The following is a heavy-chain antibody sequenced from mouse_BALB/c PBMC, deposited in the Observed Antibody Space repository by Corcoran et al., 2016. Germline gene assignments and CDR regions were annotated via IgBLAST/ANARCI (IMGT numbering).Heavy chain of an antibody. CDR3: ARRYFAY. Sequence: EETLLASGGGLVQPGGSLNLSCAAPGFDFSSYWLSWVRQAPGKGLEWIGEINPDSSTINYTPSLKDKFIISRDNAKNTLYLQMSKVISEDTALYYCARRYFAYWGQGTLVTVSA. CDR1: GFDFSSYW. V-gene: IGHV4-1*02. CDR2: INPDSSTI. J-gene: IGHJ3*01. D-gene: IGHD2-14*01.